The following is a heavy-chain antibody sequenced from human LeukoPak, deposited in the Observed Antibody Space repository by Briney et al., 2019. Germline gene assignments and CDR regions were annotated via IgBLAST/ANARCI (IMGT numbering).Heavy chain of an antibody. CDR1: GGSISSYY. CDR2: IYYSGST. J-gene: IGHJ6*02. Sequence: SETLSLTCTVSGGSISSYYWSWIRQPPGKGLEWIGYIYYSGSTNYNPSLKSRVTISVDTSKNRFSLKLSSVTAADTAVYYCARGWTYYYYGMDVWGQGTTVTVSS. V-gene: IGHV4-59*01. D-gene: IGHD3/OR15-3a*01. CDR3: ARGWTYYYYGMDV.